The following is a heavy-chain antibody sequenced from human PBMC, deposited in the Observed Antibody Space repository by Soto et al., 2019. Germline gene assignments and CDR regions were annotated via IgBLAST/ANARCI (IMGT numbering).Heavy chain of an antibody. J-gene: IGHJ1*01. Sequence: QLQLQESGPGLVKPSETLSLTCTVSGGSVSSRSYYWGWIRQPPGKGQEWIGSIYYSGGTYYNPSRTSRVTISVDTSKNQFALKLSSVTAADTAVYYCARSVAGHEYFQHWGQGTLVTVSS. V-gene: IGHV4-39*01. CDR1: GGSVSSRSYY. D-gene: IGHD6-19*01. CDR2: IYYSGGT. CDR3: ARSVAGHEYFQH.